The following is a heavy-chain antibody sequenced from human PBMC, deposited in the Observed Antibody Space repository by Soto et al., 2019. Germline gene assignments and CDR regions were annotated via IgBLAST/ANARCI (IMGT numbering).Heavy chain of an antibody. D-gene: IGHD3-16*01. V-gene: IGHV3-30-3*01. Sequence: QVQLVESGGGVVQPGRSLILSCAASGFTFSSYAMHWVRQAPGKGLEWVAVISYDGSTKYHADSVKGRFTISRDNSKNTLYLEMNSLRAEDTAVYYCAREGVLNWFDPWGQGTLVTVSS. CDR3: AREGVLNWFDP. CDR2: ISYDGSTK. CDR1: GFTFSSYA. J-gene: IGHJ5*02.